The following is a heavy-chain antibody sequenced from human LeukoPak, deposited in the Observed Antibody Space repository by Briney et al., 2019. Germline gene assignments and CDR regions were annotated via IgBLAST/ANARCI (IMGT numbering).Heavy chain of an antibody. CDR1: GFTFSSYA. CDR2: ISGSGGST. V-gene: IGHV3-23*01. Sequence: PGGSLRLSCAASGFTFSSYAMSWVRQAPGKALEWVSAISGSGGSTYYADSVKGRFTISRDNSKNTLYLQMNSLKTEDTAVYYCTTIAAIDYYYDSSGYCLKYWGQGTLVTVSS. CDR3: TTIAAIDYYYDSSGYCLKY. J-gene: IGHJ4*02. D-gene: IGHD3-22*01.